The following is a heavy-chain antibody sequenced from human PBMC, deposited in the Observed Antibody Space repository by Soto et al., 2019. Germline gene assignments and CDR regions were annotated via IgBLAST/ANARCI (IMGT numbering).Heavy chain of an antibody. CDR3: ARGLSSWSGYQYYFDY. J-gene: IGHJ4*02. D-gene: IGHD3-3*01. V-gene: IGHV1-69*13. CDR2: IIPIFGTA. Sequence: SVKVSCKASGYTFTGYYMRWVRQAPGQGLEWMGGIIPIFGTANYAQKFQGRVTITADESTSTAYMELSSLRSEDTAVYYCARGLSSWSGYQYYFDYWGQGTLVTVSS. CDR1: GYTFTGYY.